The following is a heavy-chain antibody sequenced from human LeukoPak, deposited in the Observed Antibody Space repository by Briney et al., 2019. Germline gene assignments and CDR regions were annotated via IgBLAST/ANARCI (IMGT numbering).Heavy chain of an antibody. V-gene: IGHV4-61*01. J-gene: IGHJ4*02. CDR2: IYYSGST. CDR3: ARGGRGDY. Sequence: SETLSLTCTVSGGSVSSGSYYWSWIRQPLGKGLEWIGYIYYSGSTNYNPSLKSRVTISVDTSKNQFSLKLSSVTAADTAVYYCARGGRGDYWGQGTLVTVSS. CDR1: GGSVSSGSYY.